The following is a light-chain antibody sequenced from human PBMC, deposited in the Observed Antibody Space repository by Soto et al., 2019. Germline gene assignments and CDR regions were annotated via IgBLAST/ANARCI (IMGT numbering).Light chain of an antibody. CDR1: SSDVGSYNL. Sequence: QSALTQPASVSGSPVQSITISCTGTSSDVGSYNLVSWYQQHPGKAPKLMIYEGSKRPSGVSNRFSGSKSGNTASLTISGLQAEDEADYYCCSYAGSSTVVFGGVTQLTVL. CDR2: EGS. CDR3: CSYAGSSTVV. J-gene: IGLJ2*01. V-gene: IGLV2-23*01.